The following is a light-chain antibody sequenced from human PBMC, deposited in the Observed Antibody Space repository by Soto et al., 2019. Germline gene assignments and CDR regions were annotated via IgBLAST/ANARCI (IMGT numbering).Light chain of an antibody. J-gene: IGLJ1*01. Sequence: QSVLTQAPAVSGAPGQRVTMSCTGSNSNIGAGYDVHWYQQLPGTAPKLLIYGNINRPSGVPDRFSGSKSGTSASLAITGLQAEDEADYYCQSYDRSLSGYVFGTGTKVTVL. CDR1: NSNIGAGYD. V-gene: IGLV1-40*01. CDR3: QSYDRSLSGYV. CDR2: GNI.